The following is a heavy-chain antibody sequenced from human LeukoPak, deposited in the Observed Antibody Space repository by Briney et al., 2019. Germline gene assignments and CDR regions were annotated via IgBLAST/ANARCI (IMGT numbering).Heavy chain of an antibody. Sequence: GGSLRLSCAASGITFSDYWMTWFRQAPGKGLEWVANINQDSSVRNYVDSVKGRFTISRDNAAKSLSLQMNSLRTEDTAVYYCARGYCSSTSCYRDGMDVWGQGTTVTVSS. CDR3: ARGYCSSTSCYRDGMDV. V-gene: IGHV3-7*01. D-gene: IGHD2-2*01. CDR2: INQDSSVR. CDR1: GITFSDYW. J-gene: IGHJ6*02.